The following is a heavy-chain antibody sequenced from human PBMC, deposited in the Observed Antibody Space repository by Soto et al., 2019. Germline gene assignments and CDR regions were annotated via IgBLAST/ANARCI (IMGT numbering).Heavy chain of an antibody. Sequence: PGESLKISFKGSGYFFSSHWIAWVRLMPGEGLEWMGIIHPGDSDTRYSPSFQGQVTISVDGSINTAYLQWRSLEASDTAVYYCASPGHKRDRPLTFWGRGTPVTVSS. CDR3: ASPGHKRDRPLTF. J-gene: IGHJ4*02. CDR1: GYFFSSHW. D-gene: IGHD2-21*02. CDR2: IHPGDSDT. V-gene: IGHV5-51*01.